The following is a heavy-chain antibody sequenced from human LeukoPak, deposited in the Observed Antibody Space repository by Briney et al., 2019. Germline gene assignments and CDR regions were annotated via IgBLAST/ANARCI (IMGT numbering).Heavy chain of an antibody. D-gene: IGHD3-16*01. Sequence: PSETLSLTCAVYGGSFSGYYWSWIRQPPGKGLEWIGEINHSGSTNYNPSLKSRVTISVDTSKNQFSLKLSPVTAAGAAVYYCARGAKMYYDYVWGSSQPRLDYWGQGTLVTVSS. CDR1: GGSFSGYY. J-gene: IGHJ4*02. CDR2: INHSGST. V-gene: IGHV4-34*01. CDR3: ARGAKMYYDYVWGSSQPRLDY.